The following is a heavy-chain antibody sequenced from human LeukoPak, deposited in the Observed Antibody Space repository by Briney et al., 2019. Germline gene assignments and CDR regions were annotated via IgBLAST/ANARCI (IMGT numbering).Heavy chain of an antibody. V-gene: IGHV4-59*01. CDR2: IYYSGNT. CDR1: GGSISSYY. J-gene: IGHJ2*01. D-gene: IGHD3-22*01. CDR3: ARDRDSSGLRDFDL. Sequence: PSETLSLTCTVSGGSISSYYWSWIRQPPGKGLEWIGYIYYSGNTNYTPSLKSRVSISIGTSKNQSSLQLSSVTAADTAVYYCARDRDSSGLRDFDLWGRGTLVTVS.